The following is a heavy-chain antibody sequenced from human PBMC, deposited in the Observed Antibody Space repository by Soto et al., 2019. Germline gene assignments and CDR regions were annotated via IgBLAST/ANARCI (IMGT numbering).Heavy chain of an antibody. J-gene: IGHJ5*02. CDR3: AIAAYCSGATCYSDYNWFDP. V-gene: IGHV1-24*01. CDR2: FDPENDET. D-gene: IGHD2-15*01. CDR1: GYTLSEVS. Sequence: ASVKVSCKVSGYTLSEVSIHWVRQTPGKGLEWMGGFDPENDETSYAQKFQGRVTLTVDTSTDTAYLELSSLRSEDTAIYYCAIAAYCSGATCYSDYNWFDPWGQGTLVTVSS.